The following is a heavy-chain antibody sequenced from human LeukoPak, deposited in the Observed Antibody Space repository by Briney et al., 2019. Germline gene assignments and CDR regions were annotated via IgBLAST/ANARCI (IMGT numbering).Heavy chain of an antibody. J-gene: IGHJ6*03. CDR3: ARVRAVYYYYYYMDV. V-gene: IGHV1-69*06. CDR2: IIPIFGTA. Sequence: ASVKVSCKASGGTFSSYAISWVRQAPGQGLEWMGGIIPIFGTANYTQKFQGRVTIAADKSTSTAYMELSSLRSEDTAVYYCARVRAVYYYYYYMDVWGKGTTVTVSS. CDR1: GGTFSSYA.